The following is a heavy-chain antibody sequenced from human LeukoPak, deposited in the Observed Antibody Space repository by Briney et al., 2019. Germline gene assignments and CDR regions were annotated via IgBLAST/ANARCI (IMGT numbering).Heavy chain of an antibody. CDR3: ARESESYDSSGSTFKY. J-gene: IGHJ4*02. D-gene: IGHD3-22*01. CDR2: IRYDGSNK. Sequence: GGSLRLSCAASGFTFSSYGMHWVRQAPGKGLEWVAFIRYDGSNKYYADSVKGRFTISRDNSKNTLYLQMKSLRAEDTAAYYCARESESYDSSGSTFKYWGQGTLVTVSS. CDR1: GFTFSSYG. V-gene: IGHV3-30*02.